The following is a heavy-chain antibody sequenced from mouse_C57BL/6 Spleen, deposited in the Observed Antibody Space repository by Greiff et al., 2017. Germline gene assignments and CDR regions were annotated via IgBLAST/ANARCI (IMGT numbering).Heavy chain of an antibody. D-gene: IGHD6-1*01. CDR1: GFTFSSYA. CDR3: TREPKFSRYYAMDY. J-gene: IGHJ4*01. V-gene: IGHV5-9-1*02. Sequence: EVMLVESGEGLVKPGGSLKLSCAASGFTFSSYAMSWVRQTPEKRLEWVAYISSGGGYIYYEDTVKGRFTIARDNARNNLYLQMCSLKSEDTAMYDCTREPKFSRYYAMDYWGQGTSVTVSS. CDR2: ISSGGGYI.